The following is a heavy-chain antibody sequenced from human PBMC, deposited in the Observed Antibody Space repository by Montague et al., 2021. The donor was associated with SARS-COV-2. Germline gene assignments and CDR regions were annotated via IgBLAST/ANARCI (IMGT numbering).Heavy chain of an antibody. J-gene: IGHJ6*02. CDR1: SGSISNDIYY. D-gene: IGHD3-10*01. Sequence: SETLSLTCTVSSGSISNDIYYWGWIRQPPGKGLEWIGEINHSGSTTYNPSLESRVSISVDTSNKQFSLKVTSVTAADTAVYYCARLGAITLVRGITKADFSNYGMDVWGQGTTVTVSS. V-gene: IGHV4-39*07. CDR2: INHSGST. CDR3: ARLGAITLVRGITKADFSNYGMDV.